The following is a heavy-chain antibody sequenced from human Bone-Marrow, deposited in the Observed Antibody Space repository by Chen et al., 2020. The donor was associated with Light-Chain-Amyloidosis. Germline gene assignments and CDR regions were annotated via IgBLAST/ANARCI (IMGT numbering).Heavy chain of an antibody. CDR3: APRWKAFNS. Sequence: QVQLVQSGAEVKRPGASVKVSCKVSGDTLTEVSVHWVRQPPGKGLEWVGGSEHEDDKTPHSPQLQGGVTMTGDTSADASYVELSGRTSYVTAVWYSAPRWKAFNSWGQETVFTVSS. V-gene: IGHV1-24*01. CDR1: GDTLTEVS. J-gene: IGHJ3*02. D-gene: IGHD1-1*01. CDR2: SEHEDDKT.